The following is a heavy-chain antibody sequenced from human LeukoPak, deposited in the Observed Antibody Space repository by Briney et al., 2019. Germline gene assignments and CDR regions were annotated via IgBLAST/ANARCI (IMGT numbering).Heavy chain of an antibody. Sequence: GESLKISCKGSGYSFTSYWISWVRQMPGKGLEWMGRIDPSDSYTNYSPSFQGHVTISADKSTSTAYLQWNSLKASDTAMYYCATGYCSGGSCYSFDYWGQGTLVTVSS. J-gene: IGHJ4*02. D-gene: IGHD2-15*01. CDR1: GYSFTSYW. CDR2: IDPSDSYT. CDR3: ATGYCSGGSCYSFDY. V-gene: IGHV5-10-1*01.